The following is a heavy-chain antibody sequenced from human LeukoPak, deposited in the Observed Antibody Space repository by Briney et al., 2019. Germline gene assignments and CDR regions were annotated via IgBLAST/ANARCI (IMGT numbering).Heavy chain of an antibody. CDR3: ARGRSTGFLEWLTLDYMDV. CDR2: ISSNGGST. J-gene: IGHJ6*03. Sequence: PGGSLRLSCAASGFTFSSYAMHWVRQAPGKGLEYVSAISSNGGSTYYANSVKGRFTISRDNSKNTLYLQMGSLRAEDMAVYYCARGRSTGFLEWLTLDYMDVWGKGTTVTVSS. V-gene: IGHV3-64*01. CDR1: GFTFSSYA. D-gene: IGHD3-3*01.